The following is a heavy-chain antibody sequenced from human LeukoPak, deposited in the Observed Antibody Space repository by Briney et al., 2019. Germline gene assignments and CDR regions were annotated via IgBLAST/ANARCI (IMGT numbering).Heavy chain of an antibody. D-gene: IGHD6-19*01. Sequence: GASVKVSCKASGYTFTSYYMHWVRQAPGQGLEWMGIINPSGGSTSYAQKFQGRVTMTRDMSTSTVYMELSSLRSEDTAVYYCAREGQWLESPSWFDPWGQGTLVTVSS. V-gene: IGHV1-46*01. J-gene: IGHJ5*02. CDR2: INPSGGST. CDR1: GYTFTSYY. CDR3: AREGQWLESPSWFDP.